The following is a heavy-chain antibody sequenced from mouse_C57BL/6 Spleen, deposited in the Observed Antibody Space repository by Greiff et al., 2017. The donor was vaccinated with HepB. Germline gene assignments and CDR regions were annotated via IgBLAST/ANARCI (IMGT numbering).Heavy chain of an antibody. CDR3: AKPITTGWYFDV. V-gene: IGHV5-17*01. CDR2: ISSGSSTI. J-gene: IGHJ1*03. CDR1: GFTFSDYG. D-gene: IGHD1-2*01. Sequence: EVQLQESGGGLVKPGGSLKLSCAASGFTFSDYGMHWVRQAPEKGLEWVAYISSGSSTIYYADTVKGRFTISRDNAKNTLFLQMTSLRSEDTAMYYCAKPITTGWYFDVWGTGTTVTVSS.